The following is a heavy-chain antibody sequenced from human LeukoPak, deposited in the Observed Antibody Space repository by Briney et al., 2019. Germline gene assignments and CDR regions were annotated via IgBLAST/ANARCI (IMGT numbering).Heavy chain of an antibody. J-gene: IGHJ4*02. D-gene: IGHD1-26*01. Sequence: GGSLRLSCAASGFIFSDYYMSWIRQAPGEGLEWVSYIGSSGRTIYYADSVKGRFTISRDNAKNSLFLQMNTLKAEDTAVYYCARAGGSYLGEFNYWGQGTLVTVSS. CDR3: ARAGGSYLGEFNY. V-gene: IGHV3-11*01. CDR1: GFIFSDYY. CDR2: IGSSGRTI.